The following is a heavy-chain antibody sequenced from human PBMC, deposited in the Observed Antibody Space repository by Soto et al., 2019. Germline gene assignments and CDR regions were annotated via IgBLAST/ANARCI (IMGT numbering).Heavy chain of an antibody. D-gene: IGHD6-13*01. CDR2: IIPILGIA. CDR1: GGTFSSYT. Sequence: QVQLVQSGAEVKKPGSSVKVSCKASGGTFSSYTISWVRQAPGQGLEWMGRIIPILGIANYAQKFQGRVTITADKSTSTAYMELSSLRSEDTAVYYGAREGGAAAGTYYYYMDVWGKGTTVTVSS. J-gene: IGHJ6*03. V-gene: IGHV1-69*08. CDR3: AREGGAAAGTYYYYMDV.